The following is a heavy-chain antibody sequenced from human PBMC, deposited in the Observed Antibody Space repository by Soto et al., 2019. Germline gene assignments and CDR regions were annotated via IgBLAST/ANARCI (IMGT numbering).Heavy chain of an antibody. CDR3: TRQPYYYDSSGYWRRDWFDP. Sequence: GESLKISCKGSGYSFTSYWISWVRQMPGKGLEWMGRIDPSDSYTNYSPSFQGHVTISADKSISTAYLQWSSLKASDTAMYYCTRQPYYYDSSGYWRRDWFDPWGQGTLVTVSS. CDR1: GYSFTSYW. V-gene: IGHV5-10-1*01. D-gene: IGHD3-22*01. J-gene: IGHJ5*02. CDR2: IDPSDSYT.